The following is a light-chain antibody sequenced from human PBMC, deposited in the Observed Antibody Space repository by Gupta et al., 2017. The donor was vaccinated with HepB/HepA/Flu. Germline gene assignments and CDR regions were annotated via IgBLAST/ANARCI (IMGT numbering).Light chain of an antibody. CDR2: TDT. Sequence: ELTLPPPVSVSPGQTARITCSGDALSNQYAYWYQQKPGQAPVLLIYTDTRRPSGIPERFSGSSSGTTVTLTISGAQAEDEADYYCQTADGSGTYVVFGGGTKLTVL. V-gene: IGLV3-25*03. CDR3: QTADGSGTYVV. CDR1: ALSNQY. J-gene: IGLJ2*01.